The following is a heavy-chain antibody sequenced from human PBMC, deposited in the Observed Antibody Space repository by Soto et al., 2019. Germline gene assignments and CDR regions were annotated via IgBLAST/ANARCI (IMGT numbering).Heavy chain of an antibody. CDR3: ARGRYGSGSYRKLYPDYYFDY. D-gene: IGHD3-10*01. V-gene: IGHV1-18*01. Sequence: GASVKVSCKASCYTFTSYVISWVRQAPGQGLEGMGWISAYNGNTNYAQKLQGRVTMTTDTSTSTAYMELRSLRSDDTAVYYCARGRYGSGSYRKLYPDYYFDYWGQGTLVTVSS. CDR1: CYTFTSYV. CDR2: ISAYNGNT. J-gene: IGHJ4*02.